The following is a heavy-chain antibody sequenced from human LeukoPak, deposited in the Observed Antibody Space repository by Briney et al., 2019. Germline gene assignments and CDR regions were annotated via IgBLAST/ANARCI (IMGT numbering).Heavy chain of an antibody. CDR2: ISASGSYT. Sequence: PGGSLRLSCAASGFTFSDYYMSWVRQAPGKGVEWVSKISASGSYTNDADSVKGRFTISRENAKNSLYLHMNSLRAEDTAVYYCAREDKWYFDLWGRGTLVTVSS. CDR3: AREDKWYFDL. J-gene: IGHJ2*01. V-gene: IGHV3-11*05. CDR1: GFTFSDYY.